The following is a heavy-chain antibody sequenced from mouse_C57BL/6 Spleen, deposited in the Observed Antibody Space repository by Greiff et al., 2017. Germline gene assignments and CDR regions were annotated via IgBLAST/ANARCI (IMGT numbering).Heavy chain of an antibody. CDR3: ARWATGAMDY. Sequence: QVQLQQPGAELVMPGASVKLSCKASGYTFTSYWMHWVKQRPGQGLEWIGEIDPSDSYTNYNQKFKGKATLTVDKSSSTAYMQLSSLTSDVSAVDYCARWATGAMDYWGQGTSVTVSS. CDR1: GYTFTSYW. CDR2: IDPSDSYT. V-gene: IGHV1-69*01. D-gene: IGHD3-1*01. J-gene: IGHJ4*01.